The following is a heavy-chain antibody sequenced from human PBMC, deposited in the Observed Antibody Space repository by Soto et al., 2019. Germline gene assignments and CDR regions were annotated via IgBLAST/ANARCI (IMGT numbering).Heavy chain of an antibody. D-gene: IGHD5-12*01. CDR3: AKATGWLRYYFDY. V-gene: IGHV3-23*01. CDR2: ISGSGGST. Sequence: GGSLRLSCAASGFTFSSYAMSWVRQAPGKGLEWVSAISGSGGSTYYADSVKGRFTITIDNSKNTLYLQMNSLRAEDTAVYYCAKATGWLRYYFDYWGQGTLVTVSS. J-gene: IGHJ4*02. CDR1: GFTFSSYA.